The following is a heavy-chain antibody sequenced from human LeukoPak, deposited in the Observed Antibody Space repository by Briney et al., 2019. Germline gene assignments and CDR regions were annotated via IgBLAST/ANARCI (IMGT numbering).Heavy chain of an antibody. Sequence: GASVKVSCKASGYIFTSHGLSWVRQAPGQGLELMGWINIYKGNTNYAQKFQGRVTMTTDTSTSTAYMELRSLRSDDTAVYYCARNSSGWYGYFDLWGRGTLVTVSS. J-gene: IGHJ2*01. D-gene: IGHD6-25*01. CDR3: ARNSSGWYGYFDL. CDR1: GYIFTSHG. V-gene: IGHV1-18*01. CDR2: INIYKGNT.